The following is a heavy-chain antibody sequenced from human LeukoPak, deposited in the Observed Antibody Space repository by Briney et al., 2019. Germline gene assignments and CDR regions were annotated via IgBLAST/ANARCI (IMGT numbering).Heavy chain of an antibody. V-gene: IGHV4-39*01. J-gene: IGHJ4*02. D-gene: IGHD3-22*01. Sequence: SETLSLTCTVSGGSISSSSYYWGWIRQPPGKGLEWIGSIYYSGSTYYNPSLKSRVTISVDTSKNQFSLKLSSVTAADTAVYYCAMTYYYDISLHYFDYWGQGTLVTVSS. CDR3: AMTYYYDISLHYFDY. CDR1: GGSISSSSYY. CDR2: IYYSGST.